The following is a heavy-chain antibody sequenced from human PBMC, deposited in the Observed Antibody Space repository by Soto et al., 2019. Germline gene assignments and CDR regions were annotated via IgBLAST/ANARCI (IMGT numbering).Heavy chain of an antibody. CDR1: GFTFSSYG. Sequence: PGGSLRLSCAASGFTFSSYGMHWVRQAPGKGLEWVAVISYDGSNKYYADSVKGRFTISRDNSKNTLYLQMNSLRAEDTAVYYCAKQINGATHYYGSGRRYYYGMDVWGQGTTVTVSS. D-gene: IGHD3-10*01. J-gene: IGHJ6*02. V-gene: IGHV3-30*18. CDR3: AKQINGATHYYGSGRRYYYGMDV. CDR2: ISYDGSNK.